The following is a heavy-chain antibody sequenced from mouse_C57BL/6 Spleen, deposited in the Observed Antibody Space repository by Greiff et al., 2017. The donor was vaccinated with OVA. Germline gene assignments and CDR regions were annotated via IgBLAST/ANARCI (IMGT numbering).Heavy chain of an antibody. V-gene: IGHV1-61*01. D-gene: IGHD3-2*02. Sequence: QVQLQQPGAELVRPGSSVKLSCKASGYTFTSYWMDWVKQRPGQGLEWIGNIYPSDSETHYNQKFKDKATLTVDKSSSTAYMQLSSLTSEDSAVYYCARTDSSGYVYYAMDYWGQGTSVTVSS. CDR2: IYPSDSET. J-gene: IGHJ4*01. CDR1: GYTFTSYW. CDR3: ARTDSSGYVYYAMDY.